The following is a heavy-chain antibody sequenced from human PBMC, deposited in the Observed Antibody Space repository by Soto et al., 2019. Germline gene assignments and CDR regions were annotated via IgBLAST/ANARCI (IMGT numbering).Heavy chain of an antibody. CDR2: ISAYNGNT. D-gene: IGHD3-22*01. CDR3: ARDYYESSDPNDLDAFDI. CDR1: GYTFTSYG. J-gene: IGHJ3*02. Sequence: QVQLVQSGAEVKKPGASVKVSCKASGYTFTSYGISWVRQAPGQGLEWMGWISAYNGNTNYAQKLQGRVTMTTDTATRTAYMELRSLRSDDTAVYYCARDYYESSDPNDLDAFDIWGQGTMVTVSS. V-gene: IGHV1-18*04.